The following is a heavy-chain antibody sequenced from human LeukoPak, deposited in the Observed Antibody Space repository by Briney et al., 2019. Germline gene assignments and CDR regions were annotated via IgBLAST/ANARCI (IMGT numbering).Heavy chain of an antibody. CDR3: ARSLRGSGYDY. Sequence: PSETLSLTCTVSGDSINSYYWSWIRQPPGKGLEWIGYIYYSGSTNYNPSLKSRVTISVDTSKNQFSLKLSSVTAADTAVYYCARSLRGSGYDYWGQGTLVTVSS. J-gene: IGHJ4*02. CDR2: IYYSGST. V-gene: IGHV4-59*12. D-gene: IGHD6-19*01. CDR1: GDSINSYY.